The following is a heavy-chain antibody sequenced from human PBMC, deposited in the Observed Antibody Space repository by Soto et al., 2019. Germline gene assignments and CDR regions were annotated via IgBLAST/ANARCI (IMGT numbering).Heavy chain of an antibody. D-gene: IGHD6-13*01. Sequence: GASVKVSCKASGYTFTSYAMHWVRQAPGQRLEWMGWINAGNGNTKYSQKFQGRVTITRDTSTSTVYMELSSLRSEDTAVYYCARDNIAAAGTMGYFDYWGQGTLVTVSS. J-gene: IGHJ4*02. CDR3: ARDNIAAAGTMGYFDY. V-gene: IGHV1-3*01. CDR2: INAGNGNT. CDR1: GYTFTSYA.